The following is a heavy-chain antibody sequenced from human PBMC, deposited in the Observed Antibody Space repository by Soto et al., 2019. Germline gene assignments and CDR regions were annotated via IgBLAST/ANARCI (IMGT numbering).Heavy chain of an antibody. J-gene: IGHJ6*01. CDR3: SRYLVREGDTSLAPGMGV. D-gene: IGHD2-2*01. V-gene: IGHV3-33*01. CDR1: GFTCSSYG. CDR2: IWYDGSNK. Sequence: GGSMRLSCAASGFTCSSYGIHWVRQAPGKGLEWVAVIWYDGSNKYYADSVKGRFTISRDNSKNTLYLQMNSLRAEDTAVYYCSRYLVREGDTSLAPGMGVCGQGITGTVSS.